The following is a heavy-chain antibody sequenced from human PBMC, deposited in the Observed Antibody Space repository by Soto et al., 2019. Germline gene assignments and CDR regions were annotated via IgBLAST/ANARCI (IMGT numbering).Heavy chain of an antibody. V-gene: IGHV1-3*01. CDR3: ARDXEVRGVINYYYYYGMDV. CDR1: GYTFTSYA. D-gene: IGHD3-10*01. CDR2: INAGNGNT. Sequence: ASVKVSCKASGYTFTSYAMHWVRQAPGQRLEWTGWINAGNGNTKYSQKFQGRVTITRDTSASTAYMELSSLRSEDTAVYYCARDXEVRGVINYYYYYGMDVWGQGTTVTVSS. J-gene: IGHJ6*02.